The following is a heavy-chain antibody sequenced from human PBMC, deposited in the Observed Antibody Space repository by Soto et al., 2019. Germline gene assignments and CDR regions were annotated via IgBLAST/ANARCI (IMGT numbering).Heavy chain of an antibody. V-gene: IGHV4-39*01. Sequence: QLQLQESGPGLVKPSETLSLTCTVSGGSISSSSYYWGWIRQPPGKGLEWIGSIYYSGSTYYNPSLKSRVTISVDTSKNQCSLRLSSVTAADPAVYDCPGRGGVTKKYDSWGQGTLVTVSS. CDR2: IYYSGST. CDR3: PGRGGVTKKYDS. J-gene: IGHJ4*02. CDR1: GGSISSSSYY. D-gene: IGHD2-8*02.